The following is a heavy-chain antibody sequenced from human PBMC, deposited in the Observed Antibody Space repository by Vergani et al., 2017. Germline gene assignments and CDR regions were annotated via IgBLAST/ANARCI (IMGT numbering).Heavy chain of an antibody. CDR2: IYYSGST. Sequence: QVQLQESGPGLVKPSETLSLTCTVSGGSISSYYWSWIRQPPGKGLEWIGYIYYSGSTNYNPSLKSRVTISVDTSKNQFSLKLSSVTAADTAVYYCARGGMRDCSSTSCPSFDYWGQGTLVTVSS. V-gene: IGHV4-59*01. J-gene: IGHJ4*02. CDR3: ARGGMRDCSSTSCPSFDY. D-gene: IGHD2-2*01. CDR1: GGSISSYY.